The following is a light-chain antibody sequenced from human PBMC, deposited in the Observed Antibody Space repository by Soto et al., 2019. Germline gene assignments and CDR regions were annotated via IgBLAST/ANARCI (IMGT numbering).Light chain of an antibody. J-gene: IGKJ1*01. V-gene: IGKV1-5*01. Sequence: DIQMTQSPSTVSAYVGDSVTITCRASQSITTWLAWYQQRPGKAPKLLIYDVSSLQSGVPSRFSGSGSGTEFTLTISSLQPDDFATYYCQQYNIYWTFGQGTKVDIK. CDR3: QQYNIYWT. CDR1: QSITTW. CDR2: DVS.